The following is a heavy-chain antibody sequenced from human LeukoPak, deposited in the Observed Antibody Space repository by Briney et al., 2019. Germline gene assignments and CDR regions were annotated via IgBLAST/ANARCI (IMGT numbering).Heavy chain of an antibody. CDR3: ARDLDNYSGSGSYYNGDPLFQH. V-gene: IGHV1-2*02. J-gene: IGHJ1*01. CDR2: LNPNSGGT. Sequence: ASVKVSCKASGYTFTGYYIHWVRQAPGQGLEWMGCLNPNSGGTNYAQNFQGRVTMTRDTSISTGYMELSRLRSDDTAVYYCARDLDNYSGSGSYYNGDPLFQHWGQGTLVTVSS. D-gene: IGHD3-10*01. CDR1: GYTFTGYY.